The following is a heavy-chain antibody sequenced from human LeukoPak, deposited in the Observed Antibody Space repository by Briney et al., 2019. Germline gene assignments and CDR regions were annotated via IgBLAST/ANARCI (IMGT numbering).Heavy chain of an antibody. D-gene: IGHD2/OR15-2a*01. CDR2: ISAYNGNT. CDR3: ARDLFFYPSHDAFDI. Sequence: ASVKVSCKASGYTFTSYGISWVRQAPGQGLEWMGWISAYNGNTNYAQKLQGRVTMTTDTSTSTAYMELRSLRSDDTAVYYCARDLFFYPSHDAFDIWGQGTMVTVSS. J-gene: IGHJ3*02. V-gene: IGHV1-18*01. CDR1: GYTFTSYG.